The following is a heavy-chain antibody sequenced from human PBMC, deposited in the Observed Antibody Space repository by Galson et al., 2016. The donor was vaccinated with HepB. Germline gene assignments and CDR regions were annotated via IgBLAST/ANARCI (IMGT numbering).Heavy chain of an antibody. CDR3: AREKDSSSWYNFDY. CDR2: IWYDGSNK. CDR1: GFTFSSYG. Sequence: SLRLSCAASGFTFSSYGMHWVRQAPGKGLEWVAVIWYDGSNKYYAASVKGRFTISRDNSKNTLFLQTNSLRAEDTAVYYCAREKDSSSWYNFDYWGQGTLVTVSS. J-gene: IGHJ4*02. D-gene: IGHD6-13*01. V-gene: IGHV3-33*01.